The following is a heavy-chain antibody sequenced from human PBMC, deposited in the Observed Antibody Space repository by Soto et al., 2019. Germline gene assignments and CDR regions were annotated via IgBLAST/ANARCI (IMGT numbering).Heavy chain of an antibody. D-gene: IGHD4-4*01. J-gene: IGHJ4*02. V-gene: IGHV3-33*03. Sequence: QAQLVESGGGVVQPGTSMRLSCAASGFTISTHGMHWVRQAPGKGLEWLANIWYDGCNKFYAESVKGRFSISNDNSKNTLYLQMSSLRAESTVVYYCAAATTCNFHFTYWCQGTQVTVSS. CDR2: IWYDGCNK. CDR3: AAATTCNFHFTY. CDR1: GFTISTHG.